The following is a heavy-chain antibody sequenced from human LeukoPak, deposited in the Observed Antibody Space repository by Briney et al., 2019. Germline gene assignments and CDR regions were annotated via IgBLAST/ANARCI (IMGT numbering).Heavy chain of an antibody. CDR2: INPNSGGT. D-gene: IGHD3-22*01. V-gene: IGHV1-2*02. J-gene: IGHJ6*02. Sequence: ASVKVSCKASGYTFTGYYMHWVRQAPGQGLEWMGWINPNSGGTNYAQKFQGRVTMTRDTSISTAYMELSRLRSDDTAVYYCARAENYYDSSGCHRPYYYYGMDVWGQGTTVTVSS. CDR1: GYTFTGYY. CDR3: ARAENYYDSSGCHRPYYYYGMDV.